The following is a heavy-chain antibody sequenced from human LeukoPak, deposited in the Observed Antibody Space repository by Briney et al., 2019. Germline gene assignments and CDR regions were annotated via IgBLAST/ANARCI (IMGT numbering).Heavy chain of an antibody. V-gene: IGHV4-34*01. CDR1: GGSFSDYH. CDR3: AREDSTSLKYAFDI. CDR2: ITHSGST. D-gene: IGHD2-2*01. Sequence: SSETLSLTCAVYGGSFSDYHWTWLRQSPGKGLEWIGEITHSGSTDYNPSLRSRVTISVDTSKKQFPLKVTSVTAADTAVYYCAREDSTSLKYAFDIWGQGTMVTVSS. J-gene: IGHJ3*02.